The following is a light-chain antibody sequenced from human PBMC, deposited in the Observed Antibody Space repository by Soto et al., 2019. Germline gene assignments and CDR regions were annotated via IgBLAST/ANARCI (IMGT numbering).Light chain of an antibody. J-gene: IGLJ3*02. CDR2: RND. V-gene: IGLV1-47*01. CDR1: SSNIESNY. CDR3: AAWDDSQCALV. Sequence: QSVLTQPPSASGTPGQRVTISCSGSSSNIESNYVYWYQQLPGSAPKLLIYRNDQRPSGVPDRFSGSKSGTSASLAISGLRSEDEADYYCAAWDDSQCALVFGGGTKVTVL.